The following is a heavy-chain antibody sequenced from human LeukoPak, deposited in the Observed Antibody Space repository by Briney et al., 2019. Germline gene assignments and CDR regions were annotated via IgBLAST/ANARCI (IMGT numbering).Heavy chain of an antibody. CDR3: AKDSILTGYSNRYYYYYGMDV. CDR2: ISGSGGST. D-gene: IGHD3-9*01. V-gene: IGHV3-23*01. Sequence: GGSLRLSCAASGFTFSSYAMSWVRQAPGKGLEWVSAISGSGGSTYYADSVKGRFTISRDNSKNTLYLQMNSLRAEDTAVYYCAKDSILTGYSNRYYYYYGMDVWGQGTTVTVSS. J-gene: IGHJ6*02. CDR1: GFTFSSYA.